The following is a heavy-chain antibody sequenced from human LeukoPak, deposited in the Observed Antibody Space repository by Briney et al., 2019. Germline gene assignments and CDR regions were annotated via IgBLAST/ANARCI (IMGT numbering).Heavy chain of an antibody. J-gene: IGHJ5*02. D-gene: IGHD2-21*02. CDR1: GCTISSSSYY. CDR2: IYHSSTT. V-gene: IGHV4-39*07. Sequence: PSETLSLTCTASGCTISSSSYYWVWIRQPPGKGLDWIGSIYHSSTTYYNPSLKSRVTISLDTSKTPCSLKLSSVTAADTGVYYCARVEETALDNWFDPWGQGTLVTVSS. CDR3: ARVEETALDNWFDP.